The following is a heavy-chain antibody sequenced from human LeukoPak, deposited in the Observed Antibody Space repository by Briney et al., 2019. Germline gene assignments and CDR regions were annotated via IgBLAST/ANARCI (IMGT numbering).Heavy chain of an antibody. CDR2: ITGSGNDA. V-gene: IGHV3-23*01. CDR1: GFTFSNYA. J-gene: IGHJ4*02. Sequence: SGGSLRLSCAASGFTFSNYAMTWVRQAPGKGLEWVSTITGSGNDAYYADSVKGRFTIPRDNSKNMLYLQMNSLRAEDTAVYYCAKGATGLRIVGDDWGQGTLVTVSS. CDR3: AKGATGLRIVGDD. D-gene: IGHD2-15*01.